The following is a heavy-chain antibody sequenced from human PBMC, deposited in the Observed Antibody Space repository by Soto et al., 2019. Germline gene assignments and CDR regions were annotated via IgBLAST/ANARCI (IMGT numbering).Heavy chain of an antibody. D-gene: IGHD4-17*01. CDR3: ASGLTSEWFDP. CDR1: GYTFTSYD. V-gene: IGHV1-8*01. CDR2: LNPNTGNT. Sequence: QVQLVQSGAEMKKPGASVKVSCKASGYTFTSYDINWVRQATGHGLEWMGWLNPNTGNTGYAPKFQGRVTMTRNTSINTVYMELSSLRSEDTAVYYCASGLTSEWFDPWGQGTLVTVSS. J-gene: IGHJ5*02.